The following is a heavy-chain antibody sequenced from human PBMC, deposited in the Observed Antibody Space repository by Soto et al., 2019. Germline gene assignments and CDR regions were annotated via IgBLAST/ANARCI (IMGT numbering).Heavy chain of an antibody. J-gene: IGHJ6*02. CDR2: ISAYNGNT. V-gene: IGHV1-18*01. CDR1: GYTFTSYG. CDR3: ARNGAGYCISTSCYGMDYYGMDV. D-gene: IGHD2-2*01. Sequence: QVQLVQSGAEVKKPGASVKVSCKASGYTFTSYGISWVRQAPGQGLEWMGWISAYNGNTNYAQKLQGRVTMTTDTSTSTASMERRSLRSDDTAVYYCARNGAGYCISTSCYGMDYYGMDVWGQGTTVTVSS.